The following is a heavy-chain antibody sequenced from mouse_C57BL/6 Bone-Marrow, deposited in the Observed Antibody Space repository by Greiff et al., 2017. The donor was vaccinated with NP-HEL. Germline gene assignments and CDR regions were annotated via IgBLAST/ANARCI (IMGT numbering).Heavy chain of an antibody. CDR2: IYPGDGDT. J-gene: IGHJ2*01. D-gene: IGHD2-2*01. CDR3: ARGGLRRAFDY. V-gene: IGHV1-80*01. Sequence: VQLQQSGAELVKPGASVKISCKASGYAFSSYWMNWVKQRPRKGLEWIGQIYPGDGDTNYNGKFKGKATLTADKSSSTAYMQLSSLTSEDSAVYFCARGGLRRAFDYWGQGTTLTVSS. CDR1: GYAFSSYW.